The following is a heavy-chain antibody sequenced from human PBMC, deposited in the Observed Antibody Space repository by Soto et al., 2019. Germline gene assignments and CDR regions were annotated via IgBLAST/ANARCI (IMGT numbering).Heavy chain of an antibody. J-gene: IGHJ4*02. CDR1: GGSIRDGYY. Sequence: PSETLSLTCTVSGGSIRDGYYWSWIRQHPGKGLEWIGSISYSGSTSYNPSLKSRLTISVDRSKSQFSLNLSSVTAADTAVYYCARMPYTGSNPPFDYWGRGTLVTVSS. V-gene: IGHV4-31*03. CDR3: ARMPYTGSNPPFDY. CDR2: ISYSGST. D-gene: IGHD1-26*01.